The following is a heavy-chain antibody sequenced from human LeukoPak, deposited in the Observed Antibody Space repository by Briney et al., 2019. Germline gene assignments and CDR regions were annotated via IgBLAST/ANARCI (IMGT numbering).Heavy chain of an antibody. CDR3: ARDPAICHCFDY. CDR1: GFTFSSYE. CDR2: ISSSGSTI. D-gene: IGHD2-2*01. J-gene: IGHJ4*02. Sequence: PGGSLRLSCAASGFTFSSYEMNWVRQAPGKGLEWVSYISSSGSTIYYADSVKGRFTISRDNAKNSLYLQMNSLRAEDTAVYYCARDPAICHCFDYWGQGTLVTVSS. V-gene: IGHV3-48*03.